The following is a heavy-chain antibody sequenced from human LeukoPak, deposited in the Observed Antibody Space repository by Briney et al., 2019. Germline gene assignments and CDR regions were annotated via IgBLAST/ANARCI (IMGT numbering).Heavy chain of an antibody. CDR1: GGSVTSTNW. V-gene: IGHV4-4*02. CDR3: ARAGANGIEAAGSLRY. J-gene: IGHJ4*02. CDR2: VHLDGRT. Sequence: PSETLSLTCAVSGGSVTSTNWWTWVRQPPGKGLEWIGEVHLDGRTNYNPSLTGRLTLSVDLYENHISLKLTSVTAADTAVYYCARAGANGIEAAGSLRYWGQGTLVTVSS. D-gene: IGHD6-13*01.